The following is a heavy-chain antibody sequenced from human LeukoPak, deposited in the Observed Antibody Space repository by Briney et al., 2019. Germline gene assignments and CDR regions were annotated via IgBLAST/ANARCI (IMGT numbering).Heavy chain of an antibody. Sequence: SETLSLTCTVSGGSISIYYWSWIRQPPGKGLEWIGYIYYSGSTNYNPSLKSRVTISVDTSKNQFSLKLSSVTAADTAVYYCARAPAYYYGSGSYGYWFDPWGQGTLVTVSS. CDR3: ARAPAYYYGSGSYGYWFDP. D-gene: IGHD3-10*01. CDR1: GGSISIYY. V-gene: IGHV4-59*08. CDR2: IYYSGST. J-gene: IGHJ5*02.